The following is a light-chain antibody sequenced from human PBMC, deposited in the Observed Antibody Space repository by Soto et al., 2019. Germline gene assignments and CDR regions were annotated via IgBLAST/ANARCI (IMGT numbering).Light chain of an antibody. Sequence: QSVLTQPPSASGTPGQRVTISCSGSSSNIGSNTVNWYRQLPGTAPKLLMHTDNQRPSGVPDRFSGSKSGTSASLAISGLQSDDEADYYCAAWDNSPIGVAFGGGTKLTVL. CDR3: AAWDNSPIGVA. CDR2: TDN. J-gene: IGLJ2*01. V-gene: IGLV1-44*01. CDR1: SSNIGSNT.